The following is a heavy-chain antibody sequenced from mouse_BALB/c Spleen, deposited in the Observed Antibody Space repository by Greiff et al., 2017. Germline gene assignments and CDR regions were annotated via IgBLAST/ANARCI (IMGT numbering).Heavy chain of an antibody. CDR1: GYTFTDYN. CDR3: ARGGYGNLFAY. D-gene: IGHD2-10*02. Sequence: EVQLQQSGPELVKPGASVKIPCKASGYTFTDYNMEWVKQSHGKSLEWIGDINPNNGGTIYNQKFKGKATLTVDKSSSTAYMELRSLTSEDTAVYYCARGGYGNLFAYWGQGTLVTVSA. CDR2: INPNNGGT. V-gene: IGHV1-18*01. J-gene: IGHJ3*01.